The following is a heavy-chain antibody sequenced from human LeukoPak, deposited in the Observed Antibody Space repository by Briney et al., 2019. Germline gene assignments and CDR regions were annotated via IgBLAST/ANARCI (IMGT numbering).Heavy chain of an antibody. J-gene: IGHJ5*02. Sequence: GSLRLSCAASEFTFSSYAMSWVRQPPGKGLEWIGSIYYSGDTYYAPSLKSRVTISLDTSNNQFSLKLSSVTAADTAVYYCASDRSSWNPGAPSWGQGTLVTVSS. CDR2: IYYSGDT. V-gene: IGHV4-38-2*01. CDR1: EFTFSSYA. CDR3: ASDRSSWNPGAPS. D-gene: IGHD6-13*01.